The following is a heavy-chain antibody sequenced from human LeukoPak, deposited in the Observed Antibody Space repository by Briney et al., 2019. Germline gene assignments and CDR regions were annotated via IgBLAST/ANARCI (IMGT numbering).Heavy chain of an antibody. CDR2: ISSSGSTI. CDR3: AKDVTTVTTQGDY. V-gene: IGHV3-11*04. CDR1: GFTFSDYY. J-gene: IGHJ4*02. D-gene: IGHD4-17*01. Sequence: GGSLRLSCAASGFTFSDYYMSWIRQAPGKGLEWVSYISSSGSTIYYADSVKGRFTISRDNAKNSLYLQMNSLRAEDTAVYYCAKDVTTVTTQGDYWGQGTLVTVSS.